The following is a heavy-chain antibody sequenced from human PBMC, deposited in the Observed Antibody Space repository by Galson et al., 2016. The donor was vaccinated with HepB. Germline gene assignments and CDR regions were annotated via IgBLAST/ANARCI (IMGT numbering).Heavy chain of an antibody. J-gene: IGHJ4*02. CDR3: ARRSYSNYIDS. Sequence: TLSLTCTVSGGSISSGSYYWSWIRQPAGKGLEWIGRVYSSGITNYNPSLKGRVTISVDTSKNQFSLKLSSVTAADTAVYYCARRSYSNYIDSWGQGILVTVSS. V-gene: IGHV4-61*02. CDR2: VYSSGIT. D-gene: IGHD4-11*01. CDR1: GGSISSGSYY.